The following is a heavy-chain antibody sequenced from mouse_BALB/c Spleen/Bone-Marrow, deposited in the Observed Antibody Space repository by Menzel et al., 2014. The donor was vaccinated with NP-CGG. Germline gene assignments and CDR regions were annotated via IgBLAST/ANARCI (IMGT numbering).Heavy chain of an antibody. CDR3: ARILRGRYRDVDV. CDR2: IDPANGNT. J-gene: IGHJ1*01. Sequence: EVKLVESGAELVKPGASVKLSCTASGFNIKDTYMHWVQQRPEQGLEWIGRIDPANGNTKFDPKFQGKATITADTSSNTAYLQLSSLTTEDTAVYYVARILRGRYRDVDVWGAGASVAVSS. V-gene: IGHV14-3*02. CDR1: GFNIKDTY.